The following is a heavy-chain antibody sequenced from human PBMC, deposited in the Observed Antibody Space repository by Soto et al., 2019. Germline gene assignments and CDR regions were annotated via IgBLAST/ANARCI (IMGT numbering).Heavy chain of an antibody. Sequence: QLQLQESGPGLVKPSETLSLTCSVSDDSINSDKYYWGWIRQPPGKGLEWIGSIYYRGNAYYNPAAKTRVTISLDKSKSHFSLKLNSVTAAESAVYFCARLAGLATISAYFDFWGPGALVTVSS. J-gene: IGHJ4*02. CDR3: ARLAGLATISAYFDF. D-gene: IGHD3-9*01. V-gene: IGHV4-39*01. CDR1: DDSINSDKYY. CDR2: IYYRGNA.